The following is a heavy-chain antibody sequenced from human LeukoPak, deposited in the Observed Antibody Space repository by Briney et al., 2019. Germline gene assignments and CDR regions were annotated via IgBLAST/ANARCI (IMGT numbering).Heavy chain of an antibody. CDR2: ISYDGSNK. J-gene: IGHJ4*02. CDR1: GFTFSSYG. CDR3: AKDRSGYGSGSYSFDY. D-gene: IGHD3-10*01. V-gene: IGHV3-30*18. Sequence: GGSLRLSCAASGFTFSSYGMHWVRQAPGKGLEWVAVISYDGSNKYYADSVKGRFTISRDNSKNTLYLQMNSLRVEDTAVYYCAKDRSGYGSGSYSFDYWGQGALVTVSS.